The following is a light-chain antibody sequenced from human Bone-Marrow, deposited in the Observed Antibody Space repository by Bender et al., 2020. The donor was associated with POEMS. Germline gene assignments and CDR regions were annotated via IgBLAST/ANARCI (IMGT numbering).Light chain of an antibody. CDR1: SSDVGAYNL. Sequence: QSALTQPASVSGSPGQSITLSCSGTSSDVGAYNLVSWYQQHPGRAPKLMISEVSKRPSGVSNRFSGSKSGNTASLTISGLQAEDEADYYCSSYGDTLLFGGGTKLTVL. V-gene: IGLV2-23*02. CDR3: SSYGDTLL. CDR2: EVS. J-gene: IGLJ2*01.